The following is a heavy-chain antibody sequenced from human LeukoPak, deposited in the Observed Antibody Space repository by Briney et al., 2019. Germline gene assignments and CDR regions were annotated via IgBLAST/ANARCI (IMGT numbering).Heavy chain of an antibody. V-gene: IGHV1-18*01. Sequence: ASVKVSCKASGYTFTSYGISWVRQATGQGLEWMGWISAYNGNTNYAQKLQGRVTMTTDTSTSTAYMELRSLRSDDTAVYYCAREYSYGSSDAFDIWGQGTMVTVSS. CDR2: ISAYNGNT. CDR1: GYTFTSYG. J-gene: IGHJ3*02. D-gene: IGHD5-18*01. CDR3: AREYSYGSSDAFDI.